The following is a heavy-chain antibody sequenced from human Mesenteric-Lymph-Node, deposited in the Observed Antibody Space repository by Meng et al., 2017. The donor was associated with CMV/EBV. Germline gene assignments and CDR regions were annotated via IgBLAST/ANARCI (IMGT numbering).Heavy chain of an antibody. CDR3: ARASSFDY. Sequence: SVKVSCKTSGFTFTGSYMHWARQAPGQGLEWMGWINGSSGSTKYAQKFQGRVTMTRDTAISTAYMELSRLTSDDTAVYYCARASSFDYWGQGTLVTVSS. J-gene: IGHJ4*02. CDR1: GFTFTGSY. V-gene: IGHV1-2*02. CDR2: INGSSGST.